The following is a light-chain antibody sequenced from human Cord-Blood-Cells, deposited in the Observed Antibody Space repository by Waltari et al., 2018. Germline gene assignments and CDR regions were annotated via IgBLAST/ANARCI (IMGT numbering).Light chain of an antibody. Sequence: QSVLTQPPSVSGAPGQRVTISCTGSSSNIGEGYDVPWYQQLPGTAPKLHIYGNSNRPSGVPDRFSGSKSGTSASLAITGLQAEDEADYYCQSYDSSLSGYVFGTGTKVTVL. CDR2: GNS. CDR1: SSNIGEGYD. J-gene: IGLJ1*01. V-gene: IGLV1-40*01. CDR3: QSYDSSLSGYV.